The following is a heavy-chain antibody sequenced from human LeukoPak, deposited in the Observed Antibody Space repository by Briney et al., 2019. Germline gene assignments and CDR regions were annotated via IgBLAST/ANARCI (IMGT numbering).Heavy chain of an antibody. CDR3: AKDLEDYDSSANWFDP. V-gene: IGHV3-30*18. CDR1: GFTSSSYG. J-gene: IGHJ5*02. Sequence: GGSLRLSCAASGFTSSSYGMHWVRQAPGKGLEWVAVISYDGSNKYYADSVKGRFTISRDNSKNTLYLQMNSLRAEDTAVYYCAKDLEDYDSSANWFDPWGQGTLVTVSS. D-gene: IGHD3-22*01. CDR2: ISYDGSNK.